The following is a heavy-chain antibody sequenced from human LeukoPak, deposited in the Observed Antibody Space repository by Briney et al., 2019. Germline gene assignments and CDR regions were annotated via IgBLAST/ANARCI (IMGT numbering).Heavy chain of an antibody. CDR2: ISGSGGST. D-gene: IGHD1-14*01. CDR1: GFTFSSYA. V-gene: IGHV3-23*01. CDR3: AKDLELYNLHGPYWFDP. J-gene: IGHJ5*02. Sequence: GGSLRLSCAASGFTFSSYAMSWVRQAPGKGLEWVSAISGSGGSTYYADPVKGRFTISRDNSKNTLYLQMNSLRAEDTAVYYCAKDLELYNLHGPYWFDPWGQGTLVTVSS.